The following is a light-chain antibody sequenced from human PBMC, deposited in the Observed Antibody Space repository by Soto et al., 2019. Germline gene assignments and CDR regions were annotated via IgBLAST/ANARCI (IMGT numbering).Light chain of an antibody. Sequence: IVLTQSPGTLSLSPGERATLSCRASRTVSANYLAWYQQKPGQAPRLLIYGASSRASGFPDRFSGSGSATDFTLTITRLEPEDSAVYYCQQYDTSATFGQGTKLEI. J-gene: IGKJ2*01. CDR2: GAS. CDR1: RTVSANY. V-gene: IGKV3-20*01. CDR3: QQYDTSAT.